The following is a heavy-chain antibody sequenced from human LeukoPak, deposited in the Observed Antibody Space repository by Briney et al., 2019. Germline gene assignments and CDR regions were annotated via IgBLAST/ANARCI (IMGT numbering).Heavy chain of an antibody. Sequence: GGSLRLSCGGSGFTFSSYAMSWVRQAPGKGWKWLSEITGSGDTTDYADSVKGRLTISRDNLKNTLYLQINSLRAEDTAVYYCAKHPTRSYDFWSGYFILWGQGTLVAVSS. D-gene: IGHD3-3*01. J-gene: IGHJ4*02. CDR3: AKHPTRSYDFWSGYFIL. V-gene: IGHV3-23*01. CDR2: ITGSGDTT. CDR1: GFTFSSYA.